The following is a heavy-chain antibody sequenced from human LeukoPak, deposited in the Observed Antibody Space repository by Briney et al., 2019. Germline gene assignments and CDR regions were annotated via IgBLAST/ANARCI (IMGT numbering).Heavy chain of an antibody. V-gene: IGHV3-21*01. D-gene: IGHD3-22*01. CDR2: ISSSSSYI. CDR1: GFTFSSYS. J-gene: IGHJ6*02. CDR3: ARHTMYYYDSSGFAPSCYYYGMDV. Sequence: PGGSLRLSCAASGFTFSSYSMNWVRQAPGKGLEWVSSISSSSSYIYYADSVKGRFTISRDNAKNSLYLQMNSLRAEDTAVYYCARHTMYYYDSSGFAPSCYYYGMDVWGQGTTVTVSS.